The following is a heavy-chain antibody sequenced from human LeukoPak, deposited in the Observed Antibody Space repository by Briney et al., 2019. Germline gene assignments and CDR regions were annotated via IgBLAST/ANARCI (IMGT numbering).Heavy chain of an antibody. CDR2: INSDGSST. V-gene: IGHV3-74*01. CDR3: ARSGCSSNSCPRPNYYYYYMDV. Sequence: PGGSLRLSCAASGFTFSSYWMHWVRQAPGKGLVWVSRINSDGSSTSYADSVKGRFTISRDNAKNTLYLQMNSLRAEDTAVYYCARSGCSSNSCPRPNYYYYYMDVWGKGTTVTVSS. D-gene: IGHD2-2*01. J-gene: IGHJ6*03. CDR1: GFTFSSYW.